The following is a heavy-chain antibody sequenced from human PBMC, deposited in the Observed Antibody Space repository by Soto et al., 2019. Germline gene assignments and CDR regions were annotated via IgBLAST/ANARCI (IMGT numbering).Heavy chain of an antibody. J-gene: IGHJ4*02. Sequence: GSLRLSCAASGFTFSSYSMHWVRQAPGKGLEWVAVMSYDGSNKYYADSVKGRSTISRHNSKNTLYLQMNSLRAEDTAVYYCAKDRRLATLTSEPYFDYWGQATLVTVSS. D-gene: IGHD4-17*01. V-gene: IGHV3-30*18. CDR3: AKDRRLATLTSEPYFDY. CDR2: MSYDGSNK. CDR1: GFTFSSYS.